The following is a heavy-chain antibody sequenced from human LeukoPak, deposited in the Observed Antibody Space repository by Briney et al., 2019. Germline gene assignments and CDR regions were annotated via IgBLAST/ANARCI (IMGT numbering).Heavy chain of an antibody. Sequence: ASVKVSCKASGYTFTNYAMNWVRQAPGQGLEWMGRINPNTGNPAYAQGFTGRFVFSLDTSVTTTYLQISGLKAEDTAVYYCARAYQPLGGLSFPDSWGQGTLVTVSS. D-gene: IGHD3-16*02. V-gene: IGHV7-4-1*02. CDR3: ARAYQPLGGLSFPDS. J-gene: IGHJ5*01. CDR2: INPNTGNP. CDR1: GYTFTNYA.